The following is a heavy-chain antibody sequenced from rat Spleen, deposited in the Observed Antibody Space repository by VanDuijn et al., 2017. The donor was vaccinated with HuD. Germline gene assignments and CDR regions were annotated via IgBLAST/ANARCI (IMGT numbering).Heavy chain of an antibody. CDR2: IIYDGSST. CDR3: ARHSGGYYFDY. J-gene: IGHJ2*01. D-gene: IGHD1-11*01. CDR1: GFTFSDYA. Sequence: EVQLVESGGGLVQPGRSLKFSCAASGFTFSDYAMAWVRQAPKKGLEWVATIIYDGSSTYYRDSVKGRFTISRDNAKSTLYLQMDSLRSEDTATYYCARHSGGYYFDYWGQGVMVTVSS. V-gene: IGHV5-17*01.